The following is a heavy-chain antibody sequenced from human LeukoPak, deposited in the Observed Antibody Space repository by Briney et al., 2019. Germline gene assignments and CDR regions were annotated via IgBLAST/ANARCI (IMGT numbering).Heavy chain of an antibody. Sequence: QPGGSLRLSCAASGFTFSSYGMHWVRQAPGKGLEWVAFIRYDGSNKYYADSVKGRFTISRDNSKNTLYLQMNSLRAEDTAVYYCAKDQKRGYSYGYLFYYYYMDVWGKGTTVTISS. CDR1: GFTFSSYG. CDR3: AKDQKRGYSYGYLFYYYYMDV. CDR2: IRYDGSNK. J-gene: IGHJ6*03. D-gene: IGHD5-18*01. V-gene: IGHV3-30*02.